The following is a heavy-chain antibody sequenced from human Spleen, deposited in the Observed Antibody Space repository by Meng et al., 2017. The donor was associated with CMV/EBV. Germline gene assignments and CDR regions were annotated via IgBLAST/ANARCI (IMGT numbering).Heavy chain of an antibody. Sequence: SETLSLTCAVYGGSFSGYYWSWIRQPPGKGLEWIGEINHSGSTNYNPSLKSRVTISVDTSKNQFSLKLSSVTAADTAVYYCARGGYSNSVVFDYWGQGTLVTVSS. CDR1: GGSFSGYY. D-gene: IGHD4-11*01. V-gene: IGHV4-34*01. CDR2: INHSGST. CDR3: ARGGYSNSVVFDY. J-gene: IGHJ4*02.